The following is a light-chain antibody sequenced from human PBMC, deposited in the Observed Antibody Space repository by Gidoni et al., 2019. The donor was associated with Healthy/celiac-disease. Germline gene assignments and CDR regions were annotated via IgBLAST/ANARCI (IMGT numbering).Light chain of an antibody. CDR1: QSVLYSSNNKNY. Sequence: DIVMTQSPDSLAVSLGERATINCKSSQSVLYSSNNKNYLAWYQQKPGQPPKLLIDWASTRESGVPDRFSGSGSGTDFTLTISSLQAEDVAVYYCQQYYSTRPTFGPGTKVDIK. J-gene: IGKJ3*01. CDR2: WAS. V-gene: IGKV4-1*01. CDR3: QQYYSTRPT.